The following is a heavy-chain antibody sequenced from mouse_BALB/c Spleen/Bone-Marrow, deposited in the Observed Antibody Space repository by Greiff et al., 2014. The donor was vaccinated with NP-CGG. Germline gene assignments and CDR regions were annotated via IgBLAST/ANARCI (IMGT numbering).Heavy chain of an antibody. Sequence: EFQLQQSGAELVKPGASVKLSCTASGFNIKDTYMHWVKQRPEQGLEWIGRIDPANGNTKYDPKFQGKATITADTSSNTAYLQLSSLTSEDTAVYYCARYYYGSSYFDYWGQGTTLTVSS. CDR2: IDPANGNT. CDR3: ARYYYGSSYFDY. V-gene: IGHV14-3*02. CDR1: GFNIKDTY. D-gene: IGHD1-1*01. J-gene: IGHJ2*01.